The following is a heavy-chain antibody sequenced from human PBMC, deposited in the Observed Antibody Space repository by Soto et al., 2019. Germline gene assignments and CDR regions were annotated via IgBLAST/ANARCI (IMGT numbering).Heavy chain of an antibody. CDR3: AKLSIAVAGAY. V-gene: IGHV3-30*18. CDR2: ISYDGSNK. Sequence: GGSLRLSCAASGFTFSSYGMHWVRQAPGKGLEWVAVISYDGSNKYYADSVKGRFTISRDNSKNTLYLQMNSLRAEDTAVYYGAKLSIAVAGAYWGQGTLVTVSS. D-gene: IGHD6-19*01. CDR1: GFTFSSYG. J-gene: IGHJ4*02.